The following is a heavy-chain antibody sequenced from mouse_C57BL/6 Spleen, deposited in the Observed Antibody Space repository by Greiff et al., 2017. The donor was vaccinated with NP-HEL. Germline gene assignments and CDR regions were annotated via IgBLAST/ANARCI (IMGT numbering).Heavy chain of an antibody. Sequence: VQLQQSGPGLVAPSQSLSITCTVSGFSLTSYGVHWVRQPPGKGLEWLVVIWSDGSTTYNSALKSRLSISKDNSKSQVFLKMNSLQTDDTAMDNCARHRTTVVGNWYFDVWGTGTTVTVSS. V-gene: IGHV2-6-1*01. J-gene: IGHJ1*03. CDR2: IWSDGST. D-gene: IGHD1-1*01. CDR1: GFSLTSYG. CDR3: ARHRTTVVGNWYFDV.